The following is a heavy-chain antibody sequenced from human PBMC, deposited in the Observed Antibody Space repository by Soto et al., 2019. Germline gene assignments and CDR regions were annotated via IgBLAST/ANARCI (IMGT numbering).Heavy chain of an antibody. D-gene: IGHD1-26*01. Sequence: QVQLVESGGGVVQPGTSLRLSCAASGFTFSTYGMHWVRQAPGKGLEWVAVISKDGNDQYYAVSVKGRLTVSRDNSKNTLSLQMTSLTPQATAFNYCAKDTWEFTRYFDSWCQGTLLSVSS. CDR3: AKDTWEFTRYFDS. CDR2: ISKDGNDQ. CDR1: GFTFSTYG. J-gene: IGHJ4*02. V-gene: IGHV3-30*18.